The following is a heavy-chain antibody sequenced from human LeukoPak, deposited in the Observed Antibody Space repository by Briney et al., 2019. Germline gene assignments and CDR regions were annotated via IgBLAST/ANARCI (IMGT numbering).Heavy chain of an antibody. D-gene: IGHD2-2*01. CDR3: AREGYCSSTSCSYYYYGMDV. V-gene: IGHV4-4*07. CDR2: IYTSGST. J-gene: IGHJ6*02. Sequence: PSETLSLTCTVSGGSISSYYWSWIRQPAGKGLEWIGRIYTSGSTNYNPSLKSRVTMSVDTSKNQFSLKLSSVTAADTAVYYCAREGYCSSTSCSYYYYGMDVWGQGTTVTVSS. CDR1: GGSISSYY.